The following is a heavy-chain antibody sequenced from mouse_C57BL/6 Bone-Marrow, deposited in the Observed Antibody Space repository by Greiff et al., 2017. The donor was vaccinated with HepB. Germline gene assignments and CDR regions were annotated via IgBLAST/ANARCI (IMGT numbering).Heavy chain of an antibody. V-gene: IGHV1-74*01. D-gene: IGHD3-1*01. CDR1: GYTFTSYW. CDR3: APKFFNFGDFDY. J-gene: IGHJ2*01. CDR2: IHPSDSDT. Sequence: QVQLQQPGAELVKPGASVKVSCKASGYTFTSYWMHWVKQRPGQGLEWIGRIHPSDSDTNYNQKFKGKATLTVDKSSSTAYMKLSSLTSEDSAVYDCAPKFFNFGDFDYWRQGTTLTVSS.